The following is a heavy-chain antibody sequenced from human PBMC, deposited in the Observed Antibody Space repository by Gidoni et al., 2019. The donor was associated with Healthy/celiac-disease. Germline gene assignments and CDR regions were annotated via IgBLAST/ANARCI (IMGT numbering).Heavy chain of an antibody. CDR2: ISGSGVST. CDR3: AKDLEREPNGCDAFDI. Sequence: EGQLLEAGGGLGQPGGSLRLPRGCSGFTVSRSAMSCGRPAPGKGLEWVSAISGSGVSTYYADSVKGRFTISRDNSKNTLYLQMNSLRAEDTAVYYCAKDLEREPNGCDAFDIWGQGTMVTVSS. D-gene: IGHD1-26*01. V-gene: IGHV3-23*01. J-gene: IGHJ3*02. CDR1: GFTVSRSA.